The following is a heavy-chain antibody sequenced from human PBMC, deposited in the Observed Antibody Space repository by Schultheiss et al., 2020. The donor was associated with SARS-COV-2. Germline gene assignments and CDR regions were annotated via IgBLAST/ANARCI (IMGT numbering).Heavy chain of an antibody. D-gene: IGHD2-15*01. CDR3: AKDRGFVVVVDNFDY. CDR1: GFTFSSYS. Sequence: GGSLRLSCAASGFTFSSYSMNWVRQAPGKGLEWVSSISSSSSYIYYADSVKGRFTISRDNSKNTLYLQMNSLRAEDTAVYYCAKDRGFVVVVDNFDYWGQGTLVTVSS. J-gene: IGHJ4*02. V-gene: IGHV3-21*01. CDR2: ISSSSSYI.